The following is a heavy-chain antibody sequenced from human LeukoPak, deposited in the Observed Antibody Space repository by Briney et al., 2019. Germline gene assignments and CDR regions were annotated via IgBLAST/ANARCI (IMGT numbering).Heavy chain of an antibody. V-gene: IGHV3-48*02. CDR3: VRDRFYSFDY. CDR1: GFTFSSYS. CDR2: ISSSSSAI. J-gene: IGHJ4*02. Sequence: GGSLRLSCAASGFTFSSYSMNWVRQAPGKGLEWISYISSSSSAIYYADSVKGRFTISRDNAKNSLCLQMNSLRDEDTAVYYCVRDRFYSFDYWGQGTLVTVSS.